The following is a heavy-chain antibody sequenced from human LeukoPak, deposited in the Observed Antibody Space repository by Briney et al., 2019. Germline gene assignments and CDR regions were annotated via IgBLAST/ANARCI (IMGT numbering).Heavy chain of an antibody. J-gene: IGHJ4*02. CDR2: IYYNGIT. CDR3: VRDRELNY. CDR1: GGSISSDY. V-gene: IGHV4-59*01. Sequence: SETLSLTCTVSGGSISSDYWSWIRQPPGKGLEWIGHIYYNGITNYNPSLKSRVIMSVDTSKTHLSLRLSSVTAADTAVYYCVRDRELNYWGQGTLVTVSS. D-gene: IGHD3-10*01.